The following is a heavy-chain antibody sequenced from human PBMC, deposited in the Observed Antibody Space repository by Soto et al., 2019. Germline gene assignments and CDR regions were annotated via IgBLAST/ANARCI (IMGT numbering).Heavy chain of an antibody. Sequence: PGGSLRLSCAASGFTFSSYGMQWVRQAPGKGLEWVAVISYDGSNKYYADSVKGRFTISRDNSKNTLYLQMNSLRAEDTAVYYCAKSSYGDYHMNWGQGTLVTVSS. V-gene: IGHV3-30*18. CDR1: GFTFSSYG. CDR3: AKSSYGDYHMN. CDR2: ISYDGSNK. D-gene: IGHD4-17*01. J-gene: IGHJ4*02.